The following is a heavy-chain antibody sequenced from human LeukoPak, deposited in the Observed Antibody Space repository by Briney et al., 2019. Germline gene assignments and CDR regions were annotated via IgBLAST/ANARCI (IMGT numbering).Heavy chain of an antibody. V-gene: IGHV3-66*01. Sequence: GGSLRLSCAASGFTVSSNYMSWVRQAPGKGLEWVSVIYSGGSTYYADSVKGRFTISRDNSKNTLYLQMNSLRAEDTAVYYCARDPHTWDILGGYWGQGTLVTVSS. CDR3: ARDPHTWDILGGY. CDR2: IYSGGST. D-gene: IGHD2-15*01. J-gene: IGHJ4*02. CDR1: GFTVSSNY.